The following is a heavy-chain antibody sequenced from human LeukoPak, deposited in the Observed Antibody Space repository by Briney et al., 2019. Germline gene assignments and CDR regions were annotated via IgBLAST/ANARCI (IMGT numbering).Heavy chain of an antibody. Sequence: SETLSLTCAVYGGSFSGYYWSWIRQPPGKGLEWIGEINHSGSTNYNPSLKSRVTISVDTSKNQFSLKLSSVTAADTAVHYCARRGSGWYYFDYWGQGTLVTVSS. CDR3: ARRGSGWYYFDY. J-gene: IGHJ4*02. CDR2: INHSGST. CDR1: GGSFSGYY. V-gene: IGHV4-34*01. D-gene: IGHD6-19*01.